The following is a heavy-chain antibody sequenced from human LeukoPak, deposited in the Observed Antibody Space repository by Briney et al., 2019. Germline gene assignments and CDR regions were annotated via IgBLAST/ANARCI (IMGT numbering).Heavy chain of an antibody. D-gene: IGHD3-10*01. V-gene: IGHV4-4*02. J-gene: IGHJ6*03. Sequence: SGTLSLTCAVSGGSISSSNWWSWVRQPPGKGLEWIGEIYHSGSTNYNPSLKSRVTISVDTSKNQFSLKLSSVTAADTAVYYCARRPGLLWFGELLVRDYYYMDVWGKGTTVTISS. CDR2: IYHSGST. CDR1: GGSISSSNW. CDR3: ARRPGLLWFGELLVRDYYYMDV.